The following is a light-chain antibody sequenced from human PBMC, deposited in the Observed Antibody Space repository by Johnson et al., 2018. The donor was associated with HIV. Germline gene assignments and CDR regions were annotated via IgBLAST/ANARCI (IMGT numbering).Light chain of an antibody. CDR2: DDI. CDR1: SSNIGGHY. V-gene: IGLV1-51*01. Sequence: QSVLTQPPSVSAAPGQKVTISCSGSSSNIGGHYVSWYQHLPGTAPKLLIYDDIKRPSGIPDRFSASKSGTSATLGITGLQPGDEADYYCGSWDSSLSAHYVFATGTKVTVL. CDR3: GSWDSSLSAHYV. J-gene: IGLJ1*01.